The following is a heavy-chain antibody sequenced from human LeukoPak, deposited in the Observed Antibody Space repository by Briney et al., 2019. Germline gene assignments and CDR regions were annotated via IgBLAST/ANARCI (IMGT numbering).Heavy chain of an antibody. CDR2: IYHSGST. Sequence: SQTLSLTCAVSGGSISSGGYSWRWIRQPPGKGLEWIGYIYHSGSTYYNPSLKSRVTISVDRSKNQFSLKLSSVTAADTAVYYCARVEAAADNNWFDPWGQGTLVTVSS. CDR3: ARVEAAADNNWFDP. V-gene: IGHV4-30-2*01. CDR1: GGSISSGGYS. J-gene: IGHJ5*02. D-gene: IGHD6-13*01.